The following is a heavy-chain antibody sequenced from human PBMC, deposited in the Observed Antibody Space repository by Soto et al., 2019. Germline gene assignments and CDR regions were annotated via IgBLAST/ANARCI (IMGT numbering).Heavy chain of an antibody. J-gene: IGHJ6*02. V-gene: IGHV6-1*01. CDR1: GNSVSSNSAA. CDR3: AGVSWFRGMDV. Sequence: SQTLSLTCVISGNSVSSNSAAWIWIRQSPSRGLEWLGRTYYRSKWSNDYAISVKSRITINPDTSKNQFSLRLYSVTPEDTAVYYCAGVSWFRGMDVWGQGTPVTVSS. CDR2: TYYRSKWSN. D-gene: IGHD3-10*01.